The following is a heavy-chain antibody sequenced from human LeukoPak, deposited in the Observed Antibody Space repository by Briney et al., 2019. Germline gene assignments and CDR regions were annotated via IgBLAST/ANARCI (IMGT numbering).Heavy chain of an antibody. J-gene: IGHJ4*02. CDR2: IWYDGSNK. V-gene: IGHV3-33*01. Sequence: PGGSLRLSCAASGFTFSSYGMHWVRQAPGKGLEWVAVIWYDGSNKYYADSVKGRFTISRDNSKNTLYLQMNSLRAKDTAVYYCARDHRRVGATTLDYWGQGTLVTVSS. CDR1: GFTFSSYG. CDR3: ARDHRRVGATTLDY. D-gene: IGHD1-26*01.